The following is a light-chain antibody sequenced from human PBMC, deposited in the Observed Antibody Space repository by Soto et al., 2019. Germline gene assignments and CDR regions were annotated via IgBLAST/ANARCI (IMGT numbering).Light chain of an antibody. CDR3: QQYGSSPLT. V-gene: IGKV3-20*01. CDR1: QSVSRDY. CDR2: AAS. Sequence: EIVLAQSPGTLSLSPGQRATLSCRASQSVSRDYVAWYQHKPGQAPRLLIYAASSRPSGIPHRFGGSGSGTDFTRTISRLEPEDFALYYCQQYGSSPLTFGRGTRVEFK. J-gene: IGKJ4*01.